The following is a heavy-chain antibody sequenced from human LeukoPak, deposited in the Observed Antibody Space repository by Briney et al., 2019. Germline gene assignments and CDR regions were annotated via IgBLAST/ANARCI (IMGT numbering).Heavy chain of an antibody. CDR3: ARQPWETYGDYPSLIGQLDY. CDR1: GYSFTSYW. V-gene: IGHV5-51*01. D-gene: IGHD4-17*01. J-gene: IGHJ4*02. Sequence: GESLKISCKGSGYSFTSYWIGWVRQMPGKGLEWMGIIYPGDSDTRYSPSFQGQVTISADKSISTAYLQWSSLKASDTAMYYCARQPWETYGDYPSLIGQLDYWGQGTLVTVSS. CDR2: IYPGDSDT.